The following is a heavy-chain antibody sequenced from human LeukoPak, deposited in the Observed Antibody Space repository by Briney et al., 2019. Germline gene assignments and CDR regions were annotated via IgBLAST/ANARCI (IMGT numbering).Heavy chain of an antibody. Sequence: GGSLRLSCAASGFTVSSNYMSWVRQAPGKGLEWVSVIYSGGSTYYADSVKGRFTISRDNSKNTLYLQMNSLRAEDTAVYYCATHGRGGHIVVVPAAYDYWGQGTLVTVSS. D-gene: IGHD2-2*01. CDR3: ATHGRGGHIVVVPAAYDY. V-gene: IGHV3-66*02. J-gene: IGHJ4*02. CDR2: IYSGGST. CDR1: GFTVSSNY.